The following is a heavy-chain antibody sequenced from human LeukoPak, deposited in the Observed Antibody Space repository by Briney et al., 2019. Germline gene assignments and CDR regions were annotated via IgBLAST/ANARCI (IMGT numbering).Heavy chain of an antibody. D-gene: IGHD5-12*01. J-gene: IGHJ6*03. Sequence: PGGPLRLSCAASGFTFDDYGMSWVRQAPGKGLEWVSGINWNGGSTGYADSVKGRFTISRDNAKNSLYLQMNSLRAEDTALYYCARGGYSGYDHIYYYYYYMDVWGKGTTVTVSS. V-gene: IGHV3-20*04. CDR2: INWNGGST. CDR3: ARGGYSGYDHIYYYYYYMDV. CDR1: GFTFDDYG.